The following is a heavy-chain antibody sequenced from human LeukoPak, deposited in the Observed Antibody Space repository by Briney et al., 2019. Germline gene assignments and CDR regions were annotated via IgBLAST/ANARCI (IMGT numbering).Heavy chain of an antibody. CDR3: ARTALNWETAHYFDY. D-gene: IGHD5-18*01. CDR2: IYYSGST. CDR1: GGSISSYY. Sequence: SETLSLTCTVSGGSISSYYWSWIRQPPGRGLEWIGYIYYSGSTNYNPSLKSRVTISVDTSKNQFSLKLSSVTAADTAVYYCARTALNWETAHYFDYWGQGTLVTVSS. V-gene: IGHV4-59*08. J-gene: IGHJ4*02.